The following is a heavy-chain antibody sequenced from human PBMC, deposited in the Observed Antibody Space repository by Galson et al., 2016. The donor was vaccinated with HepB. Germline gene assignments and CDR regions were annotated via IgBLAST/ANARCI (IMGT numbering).Heavy chain of an antibody. CDR2: IWYDGSNA. CDR3: ARSDSKGGYYFDY. Sequence: SLRLSCAASGFTFSDYAMRWVRQAPGKGPEWIADIWYDGSNAYYPDSVKGRFTISRDNSKDTVYLEMNSLRGDDTAVYYCARSDSKGGYYFDYWGQGTLVTVSP. D-gene: IGHD4-11*01. CDR1: GFTFSDYA. V-gene: IGHV3-33*01. J-gene: IGHJ4*02.